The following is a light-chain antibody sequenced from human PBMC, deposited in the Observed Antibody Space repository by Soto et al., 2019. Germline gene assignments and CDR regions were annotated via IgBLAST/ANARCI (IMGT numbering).Light chain of an antibody. J-gene: IGKJ2*01. Sequence: EIVLTQSPGTLSLSPGERATLSCRASQSVSSSYLAWYQQKPGQAPRLLIYGASSRATGIPDRFSGSGSGTDFTITISRLELEDFAVYYCQQYGSSPPMYTFGQGTKLEIK. CDR3: QQYGSSPPMYT. CDR2: GAS. CDR1: QSVSSSY. V-gene: IGKV3-20*01.